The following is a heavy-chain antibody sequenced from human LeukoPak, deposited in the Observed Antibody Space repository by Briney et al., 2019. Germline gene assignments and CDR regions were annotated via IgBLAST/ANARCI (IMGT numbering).Heavy chain of an antibody. D-gene: IGHD1-26*01. J-gene: IGHJ4*02. CDR2: IYTSGNT. CDR1: GGSISPYY. Sequence: SGTLSLTCTVSGGSISPYYWSWIRQPAGKGLEWIGHIYTSGNTNYNPSLKSRVTMSVNTSKNQFSLKLSSVTAADTAVYYCAREATIVGATMIWGQGTLVIVSS. V-gene: IGHV4-4*07. CDR3: AREATIVGATMI.